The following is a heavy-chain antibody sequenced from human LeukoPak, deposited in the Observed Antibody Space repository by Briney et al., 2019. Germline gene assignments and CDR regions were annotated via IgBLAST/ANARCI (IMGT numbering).Heavy chain of an antibody. CDR2: FDPEDGET. V-gene: IGHV1-24*01. J-gene: IGHJ4*02. CDR3: ATRAIRRDGYNYGRKFDY. Sequence: ASVKVSCKVSGYTLTELSMHWVRQAPGKGLEWMGGFDPEDGETIYAQKFQGRGTMTEDTSTDTAYMELSSLRSEDTAVYYCATRAIRRDGYNYGRKFDYWGQGTLVTVSS. D-gene: IGHD5-24*01. CDR1: GYTLTELS.